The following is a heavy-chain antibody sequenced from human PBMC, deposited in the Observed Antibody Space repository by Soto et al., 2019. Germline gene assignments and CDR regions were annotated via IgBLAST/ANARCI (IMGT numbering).Heavy chain of an antibody. CDR3: ARSPSYSSSWYFDY. CDR1: GYTFTSYG. V-gene: IGHV1-18*01. CDR2: ISAYNGNT. Sequence: ASVKVSCKASGYTFTSYGISWVRQAPGQGLEWMGWISAYNGNTNYAQKLQGRVTMTTDTSTSTAYMELRSLRSDDTAVYYCARSPSYSSSWYFDYWGQGTLVPVSS. J-gene: IGHJ4*02. D-gene: IGHD6-13*01.